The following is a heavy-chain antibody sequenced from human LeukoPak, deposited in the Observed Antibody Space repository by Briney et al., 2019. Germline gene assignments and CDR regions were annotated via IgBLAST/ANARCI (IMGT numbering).Heavy chain of an antibody. J-gene: IGHJ4*02. CDR2: ISAYNGNT. V-gene: IGHV1-18*01. D-gene: IGHD5-18*01. CDR3: ARDHQGYIYGRFDY. CDR1: GYTFTSYG. Sequence: ASVKVSCKASGYTFTSYGISWVRQAPGQGLEWMGWISAYNGNTNYAQKLQGRVTMTTDTSTSTAYMELRSLRSDDTAVYYCARDHQGYIYGRFDYWGQGTLVTVSS.